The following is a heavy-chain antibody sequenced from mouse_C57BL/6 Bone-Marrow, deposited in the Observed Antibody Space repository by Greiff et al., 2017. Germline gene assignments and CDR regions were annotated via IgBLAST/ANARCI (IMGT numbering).Heavy chain of an antibody. J-gene: IGHJ3*01. D-gene: IGHD3-2*02. V-gene: IGHV3-6*01. CDR2: ISYDGSN. CDR3: ARETAQATDFAY. CDR1: GYSITSGYY. Sequence: VQLKESGPGLVKPSQSLSLTCSVTGYSITSGYYWNWIRQFPGNKLEWMGYISYDGSNNYNPSLKNRISITRDTSKNQFFLKLNSVTTEDTATYYCARETAQATDFAYWGQGTLVTVSA.